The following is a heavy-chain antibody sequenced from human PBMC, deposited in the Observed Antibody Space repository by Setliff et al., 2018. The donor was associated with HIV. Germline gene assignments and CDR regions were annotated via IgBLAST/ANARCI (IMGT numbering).Heavy chain of an antibody. CDR2: IDASANT. J-gene: IGHJ5*02. V-gene: IGHV4-38-2*02. CDR1: GSSISSNYY. Sequence: SETLSLTCTVSGSSISSNYYWAWIRQAPGKGLEWIGCIDASANTNYNPSLKSRVTISVDTSKNHFSLKLNSVTAADTAVYYCARAPGPYGDYNWFDPWGQGALVTVSS. D-gene: IGHD4-17*01. CDR3: ARAPGPYGDYNWFDP.